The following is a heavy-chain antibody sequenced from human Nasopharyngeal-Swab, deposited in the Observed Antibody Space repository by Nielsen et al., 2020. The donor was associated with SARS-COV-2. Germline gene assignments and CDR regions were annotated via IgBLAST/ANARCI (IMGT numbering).Heavy chain of an antibody. CDR1: GFTFDDYA. CDR2: ISWNSGSI. J-gene: IGHJ6*02. Sequence: GGSLRLSCAASGFTFDDYAMHWVRQAPGKGLEWVSGISWNSGSIGYADSVKGRFTISRDNAKNSLYLQMNSLRAEDTALYYCATADYYYYGMDVWGQGTTVTVSS. CDR3: ATADYYYYGMDV. V-gene: IGHV3-9*01.